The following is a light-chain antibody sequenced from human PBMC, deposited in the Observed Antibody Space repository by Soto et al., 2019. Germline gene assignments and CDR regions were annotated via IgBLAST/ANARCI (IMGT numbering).Light chain of an antibody. J-gene: IGKJ1*01. CDR2: RAS. CDR3: QQYNTYSRA. CDR1: QSIDTW. Sequence: DIQMTQSPSTLSASVGDRVTITCRASQSIDTWLAWYQQKPGKAPKLLIYRASSLEYGVPSRFSGSGSGSEFTLTISSLQPDDFATYYCQQYNTYSRAFGQGTKVDIK. V-gene: IGKV1-5*03.